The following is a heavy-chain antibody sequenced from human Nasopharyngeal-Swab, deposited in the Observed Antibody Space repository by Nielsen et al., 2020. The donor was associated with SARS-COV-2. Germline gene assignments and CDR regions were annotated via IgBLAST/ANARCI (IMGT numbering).Heavy chain of an antibody. V-gene: IGHV4-39*07. J-gene: IGHJ4*02. CDR2: IYYSGST. D-gene: IGHD3-10*01. Sequence: WIRQPPGKGLEWIGSIYYSGSTYYNPSHKSRVTISVDTSKNQFSLKLSSVTAADTAVYYCASRRYYYGSGSYSLDYWGQGTLVTVSS. CDR3: ASRRYYYGSGSYSLDY.